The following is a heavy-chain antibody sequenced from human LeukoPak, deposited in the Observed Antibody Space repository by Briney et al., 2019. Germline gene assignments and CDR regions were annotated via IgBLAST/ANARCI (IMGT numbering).Heavy chain of an antibody. V-gene: IGHV3-49*03. CDR2: IRSKAYGGTT. CDR1: GFTFGDYA. Sequence: PGGSLRLSCTASGFTFGDYAMSWFRQAPGKGLEWVGFIRSKAYGGTTEYAASVKGRFTISRDDSKSIAYLQMNSLKTEDTAVYYCTRDWYRVGRITMVRGVDSLFDYWGQGTLVTVSS. CDR3: TRDWYRVGRITMVRGVDSLFDY. D-gene: IGHD3-10*01. J-gene: IGHJ4*02.